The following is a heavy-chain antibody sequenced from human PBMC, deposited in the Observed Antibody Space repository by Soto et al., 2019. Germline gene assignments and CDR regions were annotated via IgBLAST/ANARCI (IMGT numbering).Heavy chain of an antibody. CDR1: GVSISSGNW. Sequence: SETLSLTCAVSGVSISSGNWWTWVRQTPQRGLEYIGEIFHDGTANYYPSFERRVAISVDTSKNQFSLKLTSVTAADTAVYYCARHGGRITIFGVVRWFDPWGQGTLVTVSS. V-gene: IGHV4-4*02. CDR2: IFHDGTA. D-gene: IGHD3-3*01. J-gene: IGHJ5*02. CDR3: ARHGGRITIFGVVRWFDP.